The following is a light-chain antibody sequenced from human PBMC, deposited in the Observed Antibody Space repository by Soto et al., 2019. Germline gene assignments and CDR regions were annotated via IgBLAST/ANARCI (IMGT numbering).Light chain of an antibody. J-gene: IGKJ5*01. CDR1: QSVNSN. Sequence: EIVMTQSPDTLSVSPGERATLSCRASQSVNSNLAWYQHKPGQAPRLLIYGTSTRATGVPARFSGSGSGTEFTLTISSLQSEDFAVYYCQQYNKWPPGITFGQGTRLEIK. CDR2: GTS. V-gene: IGKV3-15*01. CDR3: QQYNKWPPGIT.